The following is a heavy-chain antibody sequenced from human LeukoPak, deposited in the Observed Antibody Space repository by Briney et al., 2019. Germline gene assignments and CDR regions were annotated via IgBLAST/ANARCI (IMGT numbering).Heavy chain of an antibody. CDR2: ISGSGGST. Sequence: GGSLRLSCAASGFTFTTYAMSWVRQAPGKGLEWVSAISGSGGSTYYADSVKGRFTISRDNSKNTLYLQMNSLRAEDTAVYYCAVIYCDSTNCYAFDYRGQGTLVTVSS. V-gene: IGHV3-23*01. CDR1: GFTFTTYA. D-gene: IGHD2-2*01. J-gene: IGHJ4*02. CDR3: AVIYCDSTNCYAFDY.